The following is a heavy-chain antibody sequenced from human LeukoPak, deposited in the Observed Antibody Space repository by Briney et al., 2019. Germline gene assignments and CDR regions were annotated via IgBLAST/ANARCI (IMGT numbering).Heavy chain of an antibody. CDR1: GGTFSSYA. J-gene: IGHJ5*02. D-gene: IGHD3-3*01. V-gene: IGHV1-69*05. CDR3: PRTYDFWSGSNSFDP. Sequence: GASVKVSCKASGGTFSSYAISWVRPAPAQGLEWMGGIIPIFGTANYTQKFQGRVTITTDESTSTAYMELSSLRSEDTAVYYCPRTYDFWSGSNSFDPWGQGTLVTVSS. CDR2: IIPIFGTA.